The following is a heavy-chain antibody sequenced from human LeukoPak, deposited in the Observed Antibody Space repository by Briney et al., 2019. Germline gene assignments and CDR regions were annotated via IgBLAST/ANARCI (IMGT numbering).Heavy chain of an antibody. J-gene: IGHJ4*02. V-gene: IGHV3-30*03. CDR2: ISYDGSNK. D-gene: IGHD6-19*01. CDR3: ATDISGYSSGWYGDY. CDR1: GFTFSSYG. Sequence: GGSLRLSCAASGFTFSSYGMHWVRQAPGKGLEWVAVISYDGSNKYYADSVRGRFTISRDNSKNTLYLQMNSLRAEDTAVYYCATDISGYSSGWYGDYWGQGTLVTVSS.